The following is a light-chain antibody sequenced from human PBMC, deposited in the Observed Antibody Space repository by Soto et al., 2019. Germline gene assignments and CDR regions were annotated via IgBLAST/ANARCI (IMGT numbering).Light chain of an antibody. CDR2: DAS. CDR3: QQRSNWLYT. Sequence: EILLTQSPATLSLSPGERATLSCRASQSISSFLAWYQQKPGQAPRLLIYDASNRATGIPARFSGGGSGTDFTLTISNLEPEDFSVYYCQQRSNWLYTFGQGTKLEIK. CDR1: QSISSF. J-gene: IGKJ2*01. V-gene: IGKV3-11*01.